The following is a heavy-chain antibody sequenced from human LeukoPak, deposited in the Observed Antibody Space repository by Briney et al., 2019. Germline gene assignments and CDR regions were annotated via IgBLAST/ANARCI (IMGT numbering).Heavy chain of an antibody. CDR2: IKSDGSST. CDR1: GLTFSSYW. J-gene: IGHJ5*02. CDR3: ARGLSANWFDP. D-gene: IGHD3/OR15-3a*01. V-gene: IGHV3-74*01. Sequence: GGSLRLSCAASGLTFSSYWMHWVRQAPGKGLVWVSGIKSDGSSTSYADSVKGRFTISRDNAKNTLYLQMNSLRAEDTAVYYCARGLSANWFDPWGQRTLVTVSS.